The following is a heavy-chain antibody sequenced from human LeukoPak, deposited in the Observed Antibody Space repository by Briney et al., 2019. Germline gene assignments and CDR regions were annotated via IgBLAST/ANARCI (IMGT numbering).Heavy chain of an antibody. CDR2: ISAYNGNT. V-gene: IGHV1-18*01. CDR3: ARDHLFGRDTAIAHVAPDY. J-gene: IGHJ4*02. Sequence: ASVKVSCKASGYTFTSYGISWVRQAPGQGLEWMGLISAYNGNTNYAQKLQGRVTMTTDTSTSTAYMELRSLRSDDTAVYYCARDHLFGRDTAIAHVAPDYWGQGTLVTVSS. CDR1: GYTFTSYG. D-gene: IGHD5-18*01.